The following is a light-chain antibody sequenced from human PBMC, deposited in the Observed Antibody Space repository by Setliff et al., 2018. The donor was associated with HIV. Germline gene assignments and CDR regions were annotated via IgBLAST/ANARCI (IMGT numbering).Light chain of an antibody. CDR3: QCYDTSLSGWV. Sequence: QSVLTQPPSVSGAPGQRVTLTCTGSSPNIGTNYDVHWYQKLPGTAPKLLIYANNNRPSGVPDRFSGSKSATSASLAITGLQAEDEADYYCQCYDTSLSGWVFGGGTKLTVL. V-gene: IGLV1-40*01. J-gene: IGLJ3*02. CDR1: SPNIGTNYD. CDR2: ANN.